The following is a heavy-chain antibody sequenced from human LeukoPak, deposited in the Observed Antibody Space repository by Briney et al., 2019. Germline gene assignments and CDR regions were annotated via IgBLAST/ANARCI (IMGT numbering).Heavy chain of an antibody. J-gene: IGHJ4*02. Sequence: GGSLRLSCAASGFIFSSYSMNWVRQAPGKGLEWVSVIRGGGGSTTYADAVKGRFTISRDDSKNTVYLQMNSLRADDTAVYYCAKDHTSLGGLDYWGQGTLVTVSS. D-gene: IGHD2-2*01. CDR1: GFIFSSYS. CDR3: AKDHTSLGGLDY. V-gene: IGHV3-23*01. CDR2: IRGGGGST.